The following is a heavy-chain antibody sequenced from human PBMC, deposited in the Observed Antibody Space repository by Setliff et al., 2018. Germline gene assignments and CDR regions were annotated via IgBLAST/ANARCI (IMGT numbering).Heavy chain of an antibody. CDR3: AREQWLDPPGYYYMDV. Sequence: PSETLSLTCTVSGGSISSYYWSWIRQPAGKGLEWIGHIYIGGSANYNPSLKSRVTISIDKSKNQFSLKLNSVTAADMAVYYCAREQWLDPPGYYYMDVWAKGTTVTVSS. D-gene: IGHD6-19*01. J-gene: IGHJ6*03. CDR2: IYIGGSA. V-gene: IGHV4-4*07. CDR1: GGSISSYY.